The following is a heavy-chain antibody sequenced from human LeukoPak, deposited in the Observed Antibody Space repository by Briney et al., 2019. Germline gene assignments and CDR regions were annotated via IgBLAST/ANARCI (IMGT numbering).Heavy chain of an antibody. CDR2: ISGNGGST. Sequence: PGGSLRLSCAASGFTFTNYAMRWVRQAPGEGLEWVSAISGNGGSTYYADSVKGRFTISRDSSTRTLYLQMNSLRVEDTAVYFCARLISTSSFVFDYWGQGTLVTVSP. D-gene: IGHD6-6*01. V-gene: IGHV3-23*01. CDR3: ARLISTSSFVFDY. J-gene: IGHJ4*02. CDR1: GFTFTNYA.